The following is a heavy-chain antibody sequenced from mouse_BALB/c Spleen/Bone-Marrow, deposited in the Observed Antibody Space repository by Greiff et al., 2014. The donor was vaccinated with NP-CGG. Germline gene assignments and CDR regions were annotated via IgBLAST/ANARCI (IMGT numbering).Heavy chain of an antibody. D-gene: IGHD2-3*01. CDR2: IYPYNGGT. Sequence: VQLQQSGPELVKPGASVKISCKASGYTFTDYNMHWVKQSHGKSLEWIGYIYPYNGGTVYKQKFKSKATLTVDNSSSTANMELRSLTPEDSAVYYCARGAAYGYYLGLAYWGQGTLVTVSA. CDR1: GYTFTDYN. J-gene: IGHJ3*01. V-gene: IGHV1S29*02. CDR3: ARGAAYGYYLGLAY.